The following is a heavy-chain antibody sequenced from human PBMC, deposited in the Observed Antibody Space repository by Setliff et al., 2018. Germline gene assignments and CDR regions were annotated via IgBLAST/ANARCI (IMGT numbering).Heavy chain of an antibody. Sequence: PSETLSLTCTVSGGSISSSSYYWGWIRQPPGKGLEWIGSIYYSGSTYYNPSLKSRVTISVDTSKNQFSLKLSSVTAADTAVYYCARVRVVYYMDVWGKGTTVTVS. CDR1: GGSISSSSYY. V-gene: IGHV4-39*07. J-gene: IGHJ6*03. D-gene: IGHD2-15*01. CDR2: IYYSGST. CDR3: ARVRVVYYMDV.